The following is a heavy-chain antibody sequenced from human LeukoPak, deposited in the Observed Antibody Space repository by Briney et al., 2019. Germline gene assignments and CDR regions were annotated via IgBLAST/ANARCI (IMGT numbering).Heavy chain of an antibody. D-gene: IGHD2-15*01. V-gene: IGHV4-59*08. CDR2: IYYSGST. CDR3: ARNTGYCSGGSCYGMDV. Sequence: PSETLSHTCTVSGGSISSYYWSWIRQPPGKGLEWIGYIYYSGSTNYNPSLKSRVTISVDTSKNQFSLKLSSVTAADTAVYYCARNTGYCSGGSCYGMDVWGQGTTVTVSS. CDR1: GGSISSYY. J-gene: IGHJ6*02.